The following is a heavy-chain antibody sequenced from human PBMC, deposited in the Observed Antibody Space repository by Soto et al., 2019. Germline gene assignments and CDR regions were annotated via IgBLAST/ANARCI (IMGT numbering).Heavy chain of an antibody. CDR3: ARYFDPLDV. D-gene: IGHD3-9*01. CDR2: MSPSTGNT. J-gene: IGHJ6*02. CDR1: GYTFTFYD. Sequence: VKLVQSGAEVKKPGASVKLSCKASGYTFTFYDINWVRQAPGRGLEWMGWMSPSTGNTGYAQRFQGRVTMTRDTSISTAYMEVTRLRPEETSVYYCARYFDPLDVWGQGTTVTVSS. V-gene: IGHV1-8*01.